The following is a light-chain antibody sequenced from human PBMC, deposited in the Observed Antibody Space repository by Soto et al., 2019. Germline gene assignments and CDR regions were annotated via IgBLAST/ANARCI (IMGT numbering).Light chain of an antibody. CDR2: GAS. V-gene: IGKV3-20*01. J-gene: IGKJ4*01. Sequence: EIVLTQSPGTLSLSPGERATLSCRASQSVSRSYLAWYQQKPGQAPRLLIYGASSRATGIPDRFCRSGSGTDFTLTISRLEPEDFAVYYCQQYGSSPLTFGGWTKVEIK. CDR1: QSVSRSY. CDR3: QQYGSSPLT.